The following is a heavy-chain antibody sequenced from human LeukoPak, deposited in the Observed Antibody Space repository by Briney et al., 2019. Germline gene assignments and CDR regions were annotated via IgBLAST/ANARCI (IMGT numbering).Heavy chain of an antibody. V-gene: IGHV3-21*04. CDR2: ISSSSSNI. CDR1: GFTFSSYS. J-gene: IGHJ3*02. D-gene: IGHD4-17*01. CDR3: AKATTTVTAGAFDI. Sequence: GGSLRLSCAASGFTFSSYSMNWVRQAPGKGLEWVSSISSSSSNIYYADSVKGRFTISRDNAKNSLYLQMNSLRAEDTAVYYCAKATTTVTAGAFDIWGQGTMVTVSS.